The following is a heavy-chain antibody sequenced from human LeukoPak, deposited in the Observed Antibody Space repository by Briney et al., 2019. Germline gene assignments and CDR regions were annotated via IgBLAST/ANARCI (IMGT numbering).Heavy chain of an antibody. J-gene: IGHJ4*02. Sequence: ASVNVSCKASGYTFTGYYMHWVRQAPGQGLEWMGRINPNSGGTNYAQKFQGRVTMTRDTSISTAYMELSSLRSDDTAVYYCARDQGLTGITSDFDYWGQGTLVTVSS. V-gene: IGHV1-2*06. CDR3: ARDQGLTGITSDFDY. D-gene: IGHD1-7*01. CDR1: GYTFTGYY. CDR2: INPNSGGT.